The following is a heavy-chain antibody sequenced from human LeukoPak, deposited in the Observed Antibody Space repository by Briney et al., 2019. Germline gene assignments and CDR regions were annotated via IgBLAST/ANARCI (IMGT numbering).Heavy chain of an antibody. V-gene: IGHV1-2*02. Sequence: WASVKVSCKASGYTFTGYYMHWVRQAPGQGLEWMGWINPNSGGTNYAQKFQGRVTMTRDTSISTAYMELTRLRSDDTAVYYCARGGDYYDSSGYYDDAFDIWGRGTMVTVSS. J-gene: IGHJ3*02. D-gene: IGHD3-22*01. CDR1: GYTFTGYY. CDR3: ARGGDYYDSSGYYDDAFDI. CDR2: INPNSGGT.